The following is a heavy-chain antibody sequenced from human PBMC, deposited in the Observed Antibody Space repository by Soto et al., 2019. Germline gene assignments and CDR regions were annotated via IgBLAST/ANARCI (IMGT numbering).Heavy chain of an antibody. CDR3: AKDTRYGDYVRWFDS. Sequence: EVHLLESGGGSVQPGGSLRLSCTASGFTFSRYAMTWVRQAPGRGLEGVSGITASGGRTFYADSVKGRFTISRDNSRTTLYVQMNSLRADDTAVYYCAKDTRYGDYVRWFDSWGQGTLVTVSS. CDR2: ITASGGRT. CDR1: GFTFSRYA. J-gene: IGHJ5*01. V-gene: IGHV3-23*01. D-gene: IGHD5-12*01.